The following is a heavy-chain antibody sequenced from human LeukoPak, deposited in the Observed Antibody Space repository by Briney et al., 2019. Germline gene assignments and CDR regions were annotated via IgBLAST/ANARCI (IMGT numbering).Heavy chain of an antibody. Sequence: GGSLRLSCAASGFTFRSHAMTWVRQAPGEGLEWVSSISSTGSRTFYADSVKGRFTISRDNAKNSLYLQMNSLRAEDTAVYYCASFGDSSSSGGWGQGTLVTVSS. V-gene: IGHV3-48*01. CDR1: GFTFRSHA. CDR3: ASFGDSSSSGG. J-gene: IGHJ4*02. CDR2: ISSTGSRT. D-gene: IGHD6-6*01.